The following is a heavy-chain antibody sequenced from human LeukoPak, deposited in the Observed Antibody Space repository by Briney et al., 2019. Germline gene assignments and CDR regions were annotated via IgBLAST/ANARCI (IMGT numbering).Heavy chain of an antibody. J-gene: IGHJ4*02. V-gene: IGHV3-23*01. CDR1: GITLNSYA. CDR2: ISGSGDRT. CDR3: AEGLN. Sequence: GGSLRLSCAGSGITLNSYAMSWVRQAPGKGLEWVSGISGSGDRTKYTDSVKGRFTISRDNSKNTLYLEKNSLRGEDTGVYYWAEGLNWGQGTLVTGSS.